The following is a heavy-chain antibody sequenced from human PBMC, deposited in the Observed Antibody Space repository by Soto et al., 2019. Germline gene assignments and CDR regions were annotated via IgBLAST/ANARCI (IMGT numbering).Heavy chain of an antibody. CDR1: GGSISSYY. J-gene: IGHJ4*02. Sequence: KPSETLSLTCTVSGGSISSYYWSWIRQPPGKGLEWIGYIYYSGSTNYNPSLKSRVTISVDTSKNQFSLKLSSVTAADTAVYYCAKDAARTSGWYYFDYWGQGTLVTVSS. CDR3: AKDAARTSGWYYFDY. CDR2: IYYSGST. D-gene: IGHD6-19*01. V-gene: IGHV4-59*01.